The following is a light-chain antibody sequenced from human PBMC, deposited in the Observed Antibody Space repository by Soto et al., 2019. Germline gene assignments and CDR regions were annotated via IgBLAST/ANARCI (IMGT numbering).Light chain of an antibody. CDR3: QQYNNWPPYT. J-gene: IGKJ2*01. Sequence: EIVMTQSPVTLSLSPGERATLSWRSSQSVNSNLAWYQQKPGRAPRLLIYGASTRATGIPARFSGSGSGTEFTLTISSLQSEDFAAYYCQQYNNWPPYTFGQGTKVDIK. V-gene: IGKV3-15*01. CDR1: QSVNSN. CDR2: GAS.